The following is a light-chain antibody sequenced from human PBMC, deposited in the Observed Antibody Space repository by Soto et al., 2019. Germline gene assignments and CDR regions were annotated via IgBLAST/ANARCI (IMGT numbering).Light chain of an antibody. CDR2: DVT. J-gene: IGLJ1*01. V-gene: IGLV2-14*03. CDR3: GSHTSSNSYV. CDR1: GSDVGGYNY. Sequence: QSALTQPASVSGSPGQSITISCSGTGSDVGGYNYVSWYQQHPGKAPKVIIYDVTNRPSGVSSRFSGSKSGRTASLTISGLQPEDEADYFCGSHTSSNSYVFGSGTKVTVL.